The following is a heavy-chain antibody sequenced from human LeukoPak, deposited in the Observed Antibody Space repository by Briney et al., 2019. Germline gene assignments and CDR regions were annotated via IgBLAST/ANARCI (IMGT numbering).Heavy chain of an antibody. D-gene: IGHD2-15*01. J-gene: IGHJ6*02. Sequence: SQTLSLTCAISGDSVSSKSATWNWIRQSPSRGLEWLGRTYYVSKWFNDYAVSVKSRITISPDTSKNQFSLQLNSVTTEDTAIYYCARCNRWRDHYYSLNVWGQGTSVTVSS. CDR1: GDSVSSKSAT. V-gene: IGHV6-1*01. CDR2: TYYVSKWFN. CDR3: ARCNRWRDHYYSLNV.